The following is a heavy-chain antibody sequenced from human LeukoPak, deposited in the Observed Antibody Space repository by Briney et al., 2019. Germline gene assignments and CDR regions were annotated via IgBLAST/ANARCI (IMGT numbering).Heavy chain of an antibody. CDR3: AKDRSRTAEYFQH. CDR2: ISGSGGST. V-gene: IGHV3-23*01. Sequence: GGSLRLSCAASGFTFRSYAMNWVRQAPGKGLEWVSAISGSGGSTYYADFVKGRFTISRDNSKNTLYLQMNSLRAEDTAVYYCAKDRSRTAEYFQHWGQGTLVTVSS. CDR1: GFTFRSYA. D-gene: IGHD1-14*01. J-gene: IGHJ1*01.